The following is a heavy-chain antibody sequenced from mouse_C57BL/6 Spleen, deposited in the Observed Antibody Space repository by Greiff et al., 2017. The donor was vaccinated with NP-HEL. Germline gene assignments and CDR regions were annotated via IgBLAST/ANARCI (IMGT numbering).Heavy chain of an antibody. CDR1: GYTFTDYE. D-gene: IGHD1-1*01. CDR2: IDPETGGT. V-gene: IGHV1-15*01. CDR3: TRVTTVVATRGYYFDY. Sequence: VQLQQSGAELVRPGASVTLSCKASGYTFTDYEMHWVKQTPVHGLEWIGAIDPETGGTAYNQKFKGKAILTADKASSTAYMELRSLTSEDSAVYYWTRVTTVVATRGYYFDYWGQGTTLTVSS. J-gene: IGHJ2*01.